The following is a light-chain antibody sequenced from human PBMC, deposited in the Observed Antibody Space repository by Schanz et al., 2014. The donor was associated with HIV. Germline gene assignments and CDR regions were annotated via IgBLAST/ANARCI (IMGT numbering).Light chain of an antibody. J-gene: IGLJ2*01. CDR3: GTWDSTLSAVV. CDR2: DSN. Sequence: QSALTQPPSVSAASGQKVTISCSGSTSNIGNNYVSWYQQVPGRAPKLLIYDSNKRPSGIPDRFSGSKTGTSATLAIIGLQTGDEADYYCGTWDSTLSAVVFGGGTKLTVL. CDR1: TSNIGNNY. V-gene: IGLV1-51*01.